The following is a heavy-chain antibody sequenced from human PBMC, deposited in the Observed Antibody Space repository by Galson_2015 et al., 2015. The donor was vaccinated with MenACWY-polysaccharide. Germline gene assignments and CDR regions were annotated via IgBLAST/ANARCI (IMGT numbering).Heavy chain of an antibody. J-gene: IGHJ5*02. D-gene: IGHD2-15*01. CDR2: ISYDGSNK. CDR1: GFTFSTYA. V-gene: IGHV3-30-3*01. Sequence: SLRLSCAASGFTFSTYATHWVRQAPGKGLEWVAVISYDGSNKYYADSVKGRFTVSRDNSKNTLYLQMNSLRAEDTAVYYCAKANSGGICTSGWACWFDPWGQGSLVIVSS. CDR3: AKANSGGICTSGWACWFDP.